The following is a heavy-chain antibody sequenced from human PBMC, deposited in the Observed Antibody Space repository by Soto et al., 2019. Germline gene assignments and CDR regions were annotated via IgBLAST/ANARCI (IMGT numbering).Heavy chain of an antibody. V-gene: IGHV4-34*01. CDR3: ARVKHFYNYFAY. CDR2: INHSGST. J-gene: IGHJ4*02. Sequence: SETLSLTCAVSGVSFSCYYLSLIRQPPGKGLEWIGEINHSGSTNYDPSLKIRVTISVDTSKNQFSLKLSSVTAADTAVYYCARVKHFYNYFAYGGQGTLVTVSS. CDR1: GVSFSCYY. D-gene: IGHD3-10*01.